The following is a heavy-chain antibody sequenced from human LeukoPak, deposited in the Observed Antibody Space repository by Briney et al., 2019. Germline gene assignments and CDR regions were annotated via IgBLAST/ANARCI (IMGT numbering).Heavy chain of an antibody. CDR3: ARARRVSYYDFWSGNDAFDI. Sequence: NPSETLSLTCAVYGGSFSGYYWSWIRQPPGKGLEWIGEINHSGSTNYNPSLKSRVTISVDTSKNQFSLKLSSVTAADTAVYYCARARRVSYYDFWSGNDAFDIWGQGTMVTVSS. D-gene: IGHD3-3*01. CDR2: INHSGST. J-gene: IGHJ3*02. V-gene: IGHV4-34*01. CDR1: GGSFSGYY.